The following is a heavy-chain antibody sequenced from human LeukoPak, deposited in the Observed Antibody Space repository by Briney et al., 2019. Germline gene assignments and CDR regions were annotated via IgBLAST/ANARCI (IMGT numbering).Heavy chain of an antibody. CDR3: ARSSLPGRSGRTEYFQH. V-gene: IGHV3-11*01. D-gene: IGHD6-19*01. J-gene: IGHJ1*01. CDR1: EFTFSDYY. CDR2: ISDSSRTI. Sequence: GGSLRLSCAASEFTFSDYYMTWIRQAPGKGLQWLSFISDSSRTIYYADSVKGRFTISRDNAKNSLYLQMSSLRAEDTAIYYCARSSLPGRSGRTEYFQHWGQGALVTVSS.